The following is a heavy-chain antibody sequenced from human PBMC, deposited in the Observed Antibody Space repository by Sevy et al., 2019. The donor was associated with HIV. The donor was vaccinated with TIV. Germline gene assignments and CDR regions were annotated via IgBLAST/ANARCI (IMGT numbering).Heavy chain of an antibody. D-gene: IGHD3-22*01. J-gene: IGHJ4*02. CDR1: GYSFTSYW. V-gene: IGHV5-51*01. Sequence: GESLKISCKGSGYSFTSYWIGWVRQMPGKGLEWMGIIYPGHSDTRYSPSFQGQVTISADKSISTAYLQWSSLKASDSAMYYCARLGPRSLYYYDSSGYYLDYWGQGTLVTVSS. CDR2: IYPGHSDT. CDR3: ARLGPRSLYYYDSSGYYLDY.